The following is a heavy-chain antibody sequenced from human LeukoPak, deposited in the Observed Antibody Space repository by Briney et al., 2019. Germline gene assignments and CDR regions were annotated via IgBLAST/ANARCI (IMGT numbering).Heavy chain of an antibody. Sequence: GGSLRLSCAASGFTFRNYVMSWVRQAPGKGLEWVSAINDTGGTTYYADSVKGRFTISRDNSKDTLYLQMNSLRADDTAVYYCAKRFYYDSGSPFDYWGLGTLVTVSS. CDR2: INDTGGTT. CDR1: GFTFRNYV. V-gene: IGHV3-23*01. J-gene: IGHJ4*02. CDR3: AKRFYYDSGSPFDY. D-gene: IGHD3-10*01.